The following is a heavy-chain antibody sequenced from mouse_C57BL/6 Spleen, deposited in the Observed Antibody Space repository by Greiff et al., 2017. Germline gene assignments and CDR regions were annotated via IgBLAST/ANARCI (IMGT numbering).Heavy chain of an antibody. V-gene: IGHV5-12*01. CDR1: GFTFSDYY. D-gene: IGHD3-2*01. J-gene: IGHJ4*01. Sequence: EVQGVESGGGLVQPGGSLKLSCAASGFTFSDYYMYWVRQTPEKRLEWVAYISNGGGSTYYPDTVKGRFTISRDNAKNTLYLQMSRLKSEDTAMYYCARHETAHYYAMDYWGQGTSVTVSS. CDR2: ISNGGGST. CDR3: ARHETAHYYAMDY.